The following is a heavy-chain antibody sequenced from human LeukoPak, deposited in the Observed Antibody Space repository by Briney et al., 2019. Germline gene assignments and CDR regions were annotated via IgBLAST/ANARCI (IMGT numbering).Heavy chain of an antibody. CDR2: INHSGST. CDR3: ARLGDGYDKRTDY. V-gene: IGHV4-34*01. J-gene: IGHJ4*02. Sequence: ASETLSLTCAVYGGSFSGYYWSWIRQPPGKGLEWIGEINHSGSTNYNPSLKSRVTISVDTSKNQFSLKLSSVTAADTAVYYCARLGDGYDKRTDYWGQGTLVTVSS. D-gene: IGHD5-12*01. CDR1: GGSFSGYY.